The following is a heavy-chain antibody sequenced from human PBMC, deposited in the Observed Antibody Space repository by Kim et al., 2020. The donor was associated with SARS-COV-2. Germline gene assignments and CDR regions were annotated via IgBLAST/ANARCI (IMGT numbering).Heavy chain of an antibody. V-gene: IGHV3-23*01. CDR2: ISGSGGST. D-gene: IGHD5-18*01. CDR3: AKVTRADHYSYGDPNYFDY. J-gene: IGHJ4*02. Sequence: GGSLRLSCAASGFTFSSYAMSWVRQAPGKGLEWVSAISGSGGSTYYADSVKGRFTISRDNSKNTLYLQMNSLRAEDTAVYYCAKVTRADHYSYGDPNYFDYWGQGTLVTVSS. CDR1: GFTFSSYA.